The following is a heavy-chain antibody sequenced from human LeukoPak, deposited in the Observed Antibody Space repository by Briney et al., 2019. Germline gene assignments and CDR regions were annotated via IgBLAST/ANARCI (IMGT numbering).Heavy chain of an antibody. V-gene: IGHV2-5*02. D-gene: IGHD5-24*01. CDR1: GFSLNIRGVG. CDR3: VHTEEILKGAYDY. CDR2: VSWDGDK. J-gene: IGHJ4*02. Sequence: SGPTLVKSSQTLTLTCTFSGFSLNIRGVGVGWIRQPPGKALEWLALVSWDGDKRYSPSLKSRITITKDTPKNQMVLTMTNMDPVDTATYYCVHTEEILKGAYDYWGQGTLVTVSS.